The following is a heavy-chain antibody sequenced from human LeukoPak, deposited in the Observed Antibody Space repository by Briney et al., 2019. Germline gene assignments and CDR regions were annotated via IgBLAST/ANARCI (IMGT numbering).Heavy chain of an antibody. J-gene: IGHJ4*02. Sequence: SETVSLTCSVSGGSNSSIKHYRGGIRQPPGKGLEWIGSIFYSGSTSYNSSLKSRVTISVDTSKNQFSLKLSSVTAADTAAYYCATWRGDDSSADSWGQGTLVTVSS. CDR3: ATWRGDDSSADS. D-gene: IGHD6-25*01. CDR2: IFYSGST. V-gene: IGHV4-39*01. CDR1: GGSNSSIKHY.